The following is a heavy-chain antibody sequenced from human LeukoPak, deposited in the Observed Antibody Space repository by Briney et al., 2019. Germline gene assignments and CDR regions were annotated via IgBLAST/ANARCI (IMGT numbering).Heavy chain of an antibody. D-gene: IGHD3-22*01. V-gene: IGHV4-61*02. CDR3: ARGEAAYYYDSSGYYDSGYVAY. CDR2: IYTRGST. Sequence: SQTLSLTCTVSGGSISSGNYYWSWIRQPAGKGLEWIGRIYTRGSTKYTPSLKSRVTMSVDTSKNQFSLKLSSVTAADTAVYYCARGEAAYYYDSSGYYDSGYVAYWGQGTLVTVSS. J-gene: IGHJ4*02. CDR1: GGSISSGNYY.